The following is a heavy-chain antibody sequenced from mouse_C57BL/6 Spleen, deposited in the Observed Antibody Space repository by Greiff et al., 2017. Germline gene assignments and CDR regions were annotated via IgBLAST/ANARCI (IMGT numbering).Heavy chain of an antibody. V-gene: IGHV1-69*01. CDR1: GYTFTSYW. CDR2: IDPSDSYT. CDR3: ARGDGSSYRAMDY. D-gene: IGHD1-1*01. J-gene: IGHJ4*01. Sequence: QVQLQQPGAELVMPGASVKLSCKASGYTFTSYWMHWVKQRPGQGLEWIGEIDPSDSYTNYNQKFKGKSTLTVDKSSSTAYMQLRSLTSEDSAVYYCARGDGSSYRAMDYWGQGTSVTVSS.